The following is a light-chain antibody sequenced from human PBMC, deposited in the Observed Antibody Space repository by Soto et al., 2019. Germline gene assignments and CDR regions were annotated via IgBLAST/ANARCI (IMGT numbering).Light chain of an antibody. V-gene: IGKV1-5*01. CDR2: DVS. J-gene: IGKJ1*01. Sequence: DIQLTQSPSTLSASVGDKATITCRASQRMSGWLAWHQQKPGKAPKLLIYDVSALKRGVPPRFSGSGSGTEFTLTISSLQPDDFAAYYCQQYNSYSGWTFGQGTKVDIK. CDR1: QRMSGW. CDR3: QQYNSYSGWT.